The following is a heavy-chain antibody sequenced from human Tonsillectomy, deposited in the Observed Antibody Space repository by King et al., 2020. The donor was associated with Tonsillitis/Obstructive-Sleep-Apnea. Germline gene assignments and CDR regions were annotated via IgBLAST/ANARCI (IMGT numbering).Heavy chain of an antibody. Sequence: VQLVESGAEVKKPGESLKISCKGSGYSFASYWIGWVRQIPGKGLEWMGIIYPGDSDTRYSPSFQGQVTVSADKSISTAYLQWSSLRASDTALYYFERGYSNSPDAFDLWGQGTMVSVSS. CDR2: IYPGDSDT. J-gene: IGHJ3*01. D-gene: IGHD6-6*01. CDR1: GYSFASYW. CDR3: ERGYSNSPDAFDL. V-gene: IGHV5-51*01.